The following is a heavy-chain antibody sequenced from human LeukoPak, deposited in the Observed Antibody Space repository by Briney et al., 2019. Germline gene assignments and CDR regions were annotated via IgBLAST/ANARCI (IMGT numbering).Heavy chain of an antibody. CDR2: IYYSGST. D-gene: IGHD6-13*01. CDR1: GGSISSYY. J-gene: IGHJ4*02. CDR3: ASGIAADLY. Sequence: SETLSLTCTVSGGSISSYYWSWIRQPPGKGLEWIGYIYYSGSTNYNPSLKSRVTISVDTSKNQFSLKLSSVTAADTAVYYCASGIAADLYWGQGTLVTVSS. V-gene: IGHV4-59*08.